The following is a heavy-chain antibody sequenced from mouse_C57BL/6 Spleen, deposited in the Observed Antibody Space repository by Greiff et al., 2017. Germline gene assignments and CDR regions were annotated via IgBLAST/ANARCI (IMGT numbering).Heavy chain of an antibody. Sequence: VKLQESGPELVKPGASVKISCKASGYAFSSSWMNWVKQRPGKGLEWIGRIYPGDGDTNYNGKFKGKATLTADKSSSTAYMQLSSLTSEDSAVYFCAREDYSNYVLFDYWGRGTTLTVSS. CDR3: AREDYSNYVLFDY. CDR2: IYPGDGDT. V-gene: IGHV1-82*01. J-gene: IGHJ2*01. D-gene: IGHD2-5*01. CDR1: GYAFSSSW.